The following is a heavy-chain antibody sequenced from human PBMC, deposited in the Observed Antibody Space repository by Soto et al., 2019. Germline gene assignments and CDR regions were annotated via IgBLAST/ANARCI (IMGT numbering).Heavy chain of an antibody. D-gene: IGHD3-9*01. CDR1: GFTFSSYA. V-gene: IGHV3-23*01. J-gene: IGHJ3*02. CDR3: AKDSGNNDMLTGYAPDAFDI. CDR2: ISGSGGST. Sequence: GGSLRLSCAASGFTFSSYAMSWVRQAPGKGLEWVSAISGSGGSTYYADSVKGRFTISRDNSKNTLYLQMNSLRAEDTAVYYCAKDSGNNDMLTGYAPDAFDIWGQGTMVTVSS.